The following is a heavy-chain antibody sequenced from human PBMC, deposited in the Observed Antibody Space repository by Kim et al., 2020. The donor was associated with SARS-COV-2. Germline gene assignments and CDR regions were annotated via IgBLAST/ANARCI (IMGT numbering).Heavy chain of an antibody. Sequence: SETLSLTCTVSGGSISSYYWSWIRQPPGKGLEWIGYIYYSGSTNYNPSLQSRVTISVDTSKNQFFLKLSSVTAADTAVYYCAKTNYGEGSFDYWGQGTLVTDST. CDR3: AKTNYGEGSFDY. D-gene: IGHD4-17*01. CDR1: GGSISSYY. J-gene: IGHJ4*02. CDR2: IYYSGST. V-gene: IGHV4-59*01.